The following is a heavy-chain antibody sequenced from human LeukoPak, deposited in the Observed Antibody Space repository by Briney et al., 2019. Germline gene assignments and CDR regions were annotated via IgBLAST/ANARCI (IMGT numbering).Heavy chain of an antibody. CDR1: GYTFTSYY. J-gene: IGHJ3*02. CDR3: ARSTIVASSDDAFDI. Sequence: GASVKVSCKASGYTFTSYYMHWVRQAPGQGLEWMGGIIPIFGTANYAQKFQGRVTITADKSTSTAYMELSSLRSEDTAVYYCARSTIVASSDDAFDIWGQGTMVTVSS. V-gene: IGHV1-69*06. CDR2: IIPIFGTA. D-gene: IGHD5-12*01.